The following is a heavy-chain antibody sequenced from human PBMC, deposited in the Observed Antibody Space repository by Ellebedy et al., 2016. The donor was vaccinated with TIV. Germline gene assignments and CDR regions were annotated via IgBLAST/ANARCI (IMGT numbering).Heavy chain of an antibody. CDR2: ISPYDGNT. V-gene: IGHV1-18*01. D-gene: IGHD1-26*01. Sequence: AASVKDSCKASGYTFTSYGTTWVRQAPAQGLEWMGWISPYDGNTNYAQKLQGRVTMTTDTSTSTVYMELRSLRSDDTAVYYCARDLVGATPVDYWGQGTLVTVSS. J-gene: IGHJ4*02. CDR1: GYTFTSYG. CDR3: ARDLVGATPVDY.